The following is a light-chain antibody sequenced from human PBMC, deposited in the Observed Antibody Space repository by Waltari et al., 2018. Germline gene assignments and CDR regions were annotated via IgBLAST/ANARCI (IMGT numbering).Light chain of an antibody. Sequence: EIVMTQSPAPLSVSPGESATLPCRASQSVSSNLAWYQQKPGQAPRLLIYEASTRATGIPVRFSGSGSGIEFTLTISSLQSEDFAVYYCQQYNNWPPYTFGQGTKLEIK. CDR1: QSVSSN. CDR2: EAS. V-gene: IGKV3-15*01. CDR3: QQYNNWPPYT. J-gene: IGKJ2*01.